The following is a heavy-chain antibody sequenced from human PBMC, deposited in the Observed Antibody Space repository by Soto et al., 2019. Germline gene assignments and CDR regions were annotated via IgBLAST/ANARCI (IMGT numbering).Heavy chain of an antibody. CDR1: GYTFTSYA. J-gene: IGHJ4*02. CDR3: ARAYSSSAEFDY. D-gene: IGHD3-22*01. CDR2: INASNGNT. Sequence: ASVKVSCKASGYTFTSYAMHWVRQAPGQRLEWMGRINASNGNTSYSQKFQGRVTMTRDTSTSTVYMELSSLRSEDTAVYYCARAYSSSAEFDYWGQGTLVTVSS. V-gene: IGHV1-3*01.